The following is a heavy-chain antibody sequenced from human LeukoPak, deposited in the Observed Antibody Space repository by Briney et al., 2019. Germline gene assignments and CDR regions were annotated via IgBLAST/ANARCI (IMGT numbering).Heavy chain of an antibody. CDR1: GGSFSGYY. V-gene: IGHV4-34*01. J-gene: IGHJ6*02. Sequence: PSETLSLTCAVYGGSFSGYYWSWIRQPPGKGLEWIGEINHSGSTNYNPSLKSRVTISVDRSKNQFSLKLSSVTAADTAVYYCAREGNGMDVWGQGTTVTVSS. CDR2: INHSGST. D-gene: IGHD6-13*01. CDR3: AREGNGMDV.